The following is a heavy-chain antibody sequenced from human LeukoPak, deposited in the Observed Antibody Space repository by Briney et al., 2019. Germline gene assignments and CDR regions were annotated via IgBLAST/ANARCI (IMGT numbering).Heavy chain of an antibody. CDR2: IYYSGST. Sequence: PSETLSLTCTVSGGSISSYYWSWIRQPPGKGLEWIGYIYYSGSTNYNPSLKSRVTTSVDTSKNQFSLKLSSVTAADTAVYYCASTGYSSGWTDYYYYGMDVWGQGTTVTVSS. CDR3: ASTGYSSGWTDYYYYGMDV. J-gene: IGHJ6*02. CDR1: GGSISSYY. V-gene: IGHV4-59*08. D-gene: IGHD6-19*01.